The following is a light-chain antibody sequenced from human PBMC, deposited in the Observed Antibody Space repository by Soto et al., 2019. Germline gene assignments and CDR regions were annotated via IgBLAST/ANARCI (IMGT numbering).Light chain of an antibody. Sequence: QSVLTQPASVSGSPGQSITISCTGTDSDINGDKYVTWYQQHPGKAPQLLIYDVSKRPSGVSDRFSGSKSGDTASLTISGLQAEDEADYYCRSYSYNMVVFGGGTKLTVL. CDR2: DVS. V-gene: IGLV2-14*01. CDR1: DSDINGDKY. CDR3: RSYSYNMVV. J-gene: IGLJ2*01.